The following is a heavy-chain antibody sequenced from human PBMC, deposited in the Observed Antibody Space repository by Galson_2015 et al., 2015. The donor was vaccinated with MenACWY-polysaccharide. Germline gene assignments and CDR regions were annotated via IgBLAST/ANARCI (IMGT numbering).Heavy chain of an antibody. Sequence: SVKVSCKASGYTFTGYYMHWVRQAPGQGLEWMGWINPNSGGTNYAQKFQGRVTMTRDTSISTAYMELSRLRSDDTAVYYCARDLGDIAARLLGLKYFQHWGQGTLVTVSS. V-gene: IGHV1-2*02. CDR2: INPNSGGT. J-gene: IGHJ1*01. CDR1: GYTFTGYY. CDR3: ARDLGDIAARLLGLKYFQH. D-gene: IGHD6-6*01.